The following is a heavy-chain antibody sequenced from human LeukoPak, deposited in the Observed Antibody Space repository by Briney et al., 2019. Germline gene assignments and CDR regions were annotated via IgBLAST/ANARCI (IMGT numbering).Heavy chain of an antibody. CDR3: ARVVYYYDSSGYYLTFDP. D-gene: IGHD3-22*01. CDR2: INPNSGGT. Sequence: GASVKVSCKASGYTFTGYYMHWVRQAPGQGLEWMGRINPNSGGTNYAQKFQGRVTMTRDTSISTAYMELSRPRSDDTAVYYCARVVYYYDSSGYYLTFDPWGQGTLVTVSS. V-gene: IGHV1-2*06. CDR1: GYTFTGYY. J-gene: IGHJ5*02.